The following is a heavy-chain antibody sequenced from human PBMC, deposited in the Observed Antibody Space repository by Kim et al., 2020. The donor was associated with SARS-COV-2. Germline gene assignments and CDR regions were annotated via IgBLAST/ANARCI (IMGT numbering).Heavy chain of an antibody. V-gene: IGHV3-15*01. CDR3: TTTLWSGFPRDI. CDR2: LKSQSGGGTI. D-gene: IGHD2-21*01. CDR1: GFTLNTAW. Sequence: GGSLRLSCVASGFTLNTAWMIWVRQPPGKGLEWVGRLKSQSGGGTIDYGAPVKGRFTISTDDSKNTLYLQMNSLKTEDTAVYYCTTTLWSGFPRDIWGPGTMVTVSS. J-gene: IGHJ3*02.